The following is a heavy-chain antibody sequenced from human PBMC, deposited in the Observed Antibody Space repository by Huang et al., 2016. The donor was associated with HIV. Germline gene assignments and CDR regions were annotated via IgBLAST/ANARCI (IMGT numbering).Heavy chain of an antibody. J-gene: IGHJ4*02. Sequence: QVQLQESGPGLVKPSQTLSLTCTFSGGSITRGFYYWSWVRQPTGKGLEWVGHMYTSWSTNYSPSLNSRVTISMDTSKNQFSLKLSSVTAADTALYYCARGTYYDSSANFDYWGQGTLVTVSS. CDR1: GGSITRGFYY. D-gene: IGHD3-22*01. CDR2: MYTSWST. CDR3: ARGTYYDSSANFDY. V-gene: IGHV4-61*09.